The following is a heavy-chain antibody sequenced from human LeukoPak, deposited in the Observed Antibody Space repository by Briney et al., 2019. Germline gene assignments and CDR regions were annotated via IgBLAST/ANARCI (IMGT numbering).Heavy chain of an antibody. D-gene: IGHD2-15*01. CDR3: ANFYSYYYYYMDV. J-gene: IGHJ6*03. Sequence: PGGSLRLSCAASGFTLSSYAMSWVRQAPGKGLEWVSAISGSGGSTYYADSVKGRFTISRDNSKNTLYLQMNSLRAEDTAVYYCANFYSYYYYYMDVWGKGTTVTVSS. V-gene: IGHV3-23*01. CDR1: GFTLSSYA. CDR2: ISGSGGST.